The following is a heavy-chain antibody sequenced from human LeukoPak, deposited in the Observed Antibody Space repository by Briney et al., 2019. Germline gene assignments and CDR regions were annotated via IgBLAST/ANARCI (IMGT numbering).Heavy chain of an antibody. D-gene: IGHD5-18*01. CDR2: IYPGDFDT. J-gene: IGHJ4*02. Sequence: GESLKISCQTSGYSFTNYWIAWVRQMPGKGLEWVGIIYPGDFDTTYSPSFQGQVAISADKSSSSAYLQWSSLKASDTAMYYCARQDTAMVTIDYWGQGTLVTVSS. CDR1: GYSFTNYW. CDR3: ARQDTAMVTIDY. V-gene: IGHV5-51*01.